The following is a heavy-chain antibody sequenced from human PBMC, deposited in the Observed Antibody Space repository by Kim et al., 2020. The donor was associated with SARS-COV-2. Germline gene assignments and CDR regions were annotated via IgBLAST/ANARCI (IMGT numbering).Heavy chain of an antibody. V-gene: IGHV4-39*01. D-gene: IGHD2-21*02. CDR2: IYYSGST. CDR3: ARKTVVTHGTHAFDI. Sequence: SETLSLTCTVSGGSISSSSYYWGWIRQPPGKGLEWIGSIYYSGSTYYNPSLKSRVTISVDTSKNQFSLKLSSVTAADTAVYYCARKTVVTHGTHAFDIWGQGTMVTVSS. CDR1: GGSISSSSYY. J-gene: IGHJ3*02.